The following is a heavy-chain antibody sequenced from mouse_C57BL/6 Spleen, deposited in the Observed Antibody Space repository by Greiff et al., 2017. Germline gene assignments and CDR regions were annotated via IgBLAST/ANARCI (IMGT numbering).Heavy chain of an antibody. CDR1: GYSFTGYY. V-gene: IGHV1-42*01. D-gene: IGHD3-1*01. J-gene: IGHJ3*01. CDR2: INPSTGGT. CDR3: ARSSGRGFAY. Sequence: VQLKESGPELVKPGASVKISCKASGYSFTGYYMNWVKQSPEKSLEWIGEINPSTGGTTYNQKFKAKATLTVDKSSSTAYMQLKSLTSEDSAVYYCARSSGRGFAYWGQGTLVTVSA.